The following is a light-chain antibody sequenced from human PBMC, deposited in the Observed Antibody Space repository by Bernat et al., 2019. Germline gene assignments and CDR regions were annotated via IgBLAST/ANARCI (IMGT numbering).Light chain of an antibody. Sequence: AIQMTLSPSSLSASVGDRVTITCRASQGIRNNLGWYQQKPGKAPKLLIYAASSLQSGVPSRFSGSGSGTDFTLTISSLQPEGFATYYCLQDYNYPWTFGQGTKVEIK. CDR1: QGIRNN. CDR3: LQDYNYPWT. CDR2: AAS. J-gene: IGKJ1*01. V-gene: IGKV1-6*02.